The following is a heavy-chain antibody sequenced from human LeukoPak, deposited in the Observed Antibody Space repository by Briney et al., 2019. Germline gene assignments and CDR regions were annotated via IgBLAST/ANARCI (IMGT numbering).Heavy chain of an antibody. CDR1: GFTFSPYA. J-gene: IGHJ4*02. CDR2: ISTSGGNT. Sequence: GGSLRLSCTVSGFTFSPYAMSWVRQAPGKGLEWVSSISTSGGNTYYADSVKGRFTISRDNSKNTLYQQMNSLRAEDSGVYYCSKGLAPTGTTHTAAGYWGQGTLVTVSS. V-gene: IGHV3-23*01. D-gene: IGHD1-1*01. CDR3: SKGLAPTGTTHTAAGY.